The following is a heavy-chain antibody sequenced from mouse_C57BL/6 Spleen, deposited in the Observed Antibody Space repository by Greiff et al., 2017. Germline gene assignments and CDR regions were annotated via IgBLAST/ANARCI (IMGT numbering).Heavy chain of an antibody. CDR1: GYSFTSYY. Sequence: VQLQQSGPELVKPGASVKISCKASGYSFTSYYIHWVKQRPGQGLEWIGWIYPGSGNTKYNEKFKGKATLTADTSSSTAYMQLSSLTSEDSAVYYCAGNLLLRDYYAMDYWGQGTSVTVSS. J-gene: IGHJ4*01. CDR2: IYPGSGNT. V-gene: IGHV1-66*01. D-gene: IGHD1-1*01. CDR3: AGNLLLRDYYAMDY.